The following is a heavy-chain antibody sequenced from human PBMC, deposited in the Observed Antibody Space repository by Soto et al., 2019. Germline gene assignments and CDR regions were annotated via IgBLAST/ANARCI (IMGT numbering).Heavy chain of an antibody. D-gene: IGHD6-13*01. CDR3: AREEFFPSSSWYDGVDP. Sequence: GASVKVSCKASGGTFSSYAISWVRQASGQGLEWMGGIIPIFGTANYAQKFQGRVTITADESTSTAYMELSSLRSEDTAVYYCAREEFFPSSSWYDGVDPWGQGTLVTVSS. J-gene: IGHJ5*02. V-gene: IGHV1-69*13. CDR1: GGTFSSYA. CDR2: IIPIFGTA.